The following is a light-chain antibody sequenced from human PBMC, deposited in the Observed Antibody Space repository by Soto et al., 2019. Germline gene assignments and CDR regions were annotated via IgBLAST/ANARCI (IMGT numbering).Light chain of an antibody. J-gene: IGKJ5*01. CDR3: RQYGNSPIT. CDR1: QSVSSSY. CDR2: GAS. V-gene: IGKV3-20*01. Sequence: EIVLTQSPGTLSLSPGERATLSCRASQSVSSSYLAWYQQKPGQAPRLLIYGASSRATGIPDRFNGSGSGTHLTLTISRLEPEDFAVSYCRQYGNSPITFGQGTRLEIK.